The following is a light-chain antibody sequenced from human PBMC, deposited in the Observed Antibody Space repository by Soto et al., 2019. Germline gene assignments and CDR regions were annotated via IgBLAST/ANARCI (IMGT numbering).Light chain of an antibody. J-gene: IGLJ1*01. CDR3: CSLGGRYIYV. CDR2: DVT. CDR1: SDDVGNHNF. Sequence: QSVLTQPRSVSGSPGQSVTISCTGTSDDVGNHNFVSWYQQYPGKAPKLMIYDVTKRPSGVPDRFSGSKSGITASLTISGLQADDEADYYCCSLGGRYIYVFGTGTKLTVL. V-gene: IGLV2-11*01.